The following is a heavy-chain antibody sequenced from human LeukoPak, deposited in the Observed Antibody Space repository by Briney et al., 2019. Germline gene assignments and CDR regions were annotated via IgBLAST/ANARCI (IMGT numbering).Heavy chain of an antibody. D-gene: IGHD5-24*01. J-gene: IGHJ4*02. V-gene: IGHV4-39*07. CDR3: AGNKRWLQLKSLDY. Sequence: SETLSLTCTVSGGSISSSSYYWGWIRQPPGKGLEWIGSIYYSGSTYYNPSLKSRVTISVDTSKNQFSLKLSSVTAADTAVYYCAGNKRWLQLKSLDYWGQGTLVTVSS. CDR1: GGSISSSSYY. CDR2: IYYSGST.